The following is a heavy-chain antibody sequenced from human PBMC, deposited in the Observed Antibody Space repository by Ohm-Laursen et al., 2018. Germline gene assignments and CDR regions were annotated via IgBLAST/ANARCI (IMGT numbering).Heavy chain of an antibody. CDR2: IGGGT. V-gene: IGHV1-2*02. CDR1: GGTFSSYA. D-gene: IGHD1-26*01. CDR3: ARQGGSYGHFDY. J-gene: IGHJ4*02. Sequence: SVKVSCKASGGTFSSYAISWVRQAPGQGLEWMGWIGGGTNYAQKFQGRVTMTRDTSISTAYMELSRLRSDDTAVYYCARQGGSYGHFDYWGQGTLVTVSS.